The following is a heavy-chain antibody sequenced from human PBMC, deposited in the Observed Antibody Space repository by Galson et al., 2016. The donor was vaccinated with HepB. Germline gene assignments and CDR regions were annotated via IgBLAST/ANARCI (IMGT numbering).Heavy chain of an antibody. CDR3: ARDSSSWFRSYWYFDL. CDR1: GFTFSSYA. D-gene: IGHD6-13*01. V-gene: IGHV3-30-3*01. J-gene: IGHJ2*01. Sequence: SLRLSCAASGFTFSSYAMHWVRQAPGKGLEWVAVISYGGSNKYYADSVKGRFTISRDNSKNTLYLQMNSLRAEATAVYYCARDSSSWFRSYWYFDLWGRGTLVTVSS. CDR2: ISYGGSNK.